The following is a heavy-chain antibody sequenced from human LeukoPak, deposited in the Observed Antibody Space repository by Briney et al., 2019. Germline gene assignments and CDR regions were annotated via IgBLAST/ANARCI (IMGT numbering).Heavy chain of an antibody. Sequence: GGSLSLSCAASGFTFSDYYMSWIRQAPGKGLEWVSYISSSGSTIYYADSVKGRFTISRDNAKNSLYLQMNSLTPEDTAVYYCAKGHSGSWSGGDYWGQGTLVTVSS. CDR1: GFTFSDYY. V-gene: IGHV3-11*04. J-gene: IGHJ4*02. CDR3: AKGHSGSWSGGDY. D-gene: IGHD6-13*01. CDR2: ISSSGSTI.